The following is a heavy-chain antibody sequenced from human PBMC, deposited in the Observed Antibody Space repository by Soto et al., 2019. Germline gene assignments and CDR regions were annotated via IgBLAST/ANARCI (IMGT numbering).Heavy chain of an antibody. V-gene: IGHV3-23*01. CDR2: ISGSGGRT. D-gene: IGHD3-22*01. CDR3: AREDSGYHQLPNWFDP. J-gene: IGHJ5*02. CDR1: GFTFDNYA. Sequence: GGSLRLSCAASGFTFDNYAMSWVRQAPGQGLEWVASISGSGGRTEYADSVKGRFTISRDNSKSTLYLQVNRLRADDTAIYFCAREDSGYHQLPNWFDPWGQGNLVTVSS.